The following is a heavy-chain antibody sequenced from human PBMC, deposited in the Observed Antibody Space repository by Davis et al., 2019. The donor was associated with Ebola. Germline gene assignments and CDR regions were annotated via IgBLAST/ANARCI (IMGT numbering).Heavy chain of an antibody. Sequence: ASVKVSCKASGYSFTSYEINWVRQATGQGLEWMGWMNPNSGNTGYAQKFQGRFSMTRTTSISTAFMELNSLRSEDTAVYYCTRGAAATLNDGMDVWGEGTTVTVSS. J-gene: IGHJ6*04. CDR1: GYSFTSYE. CDR3: TRGAAATLNDGMDV. V-gene: IGHV1-8*01. CDR2: MNPNSGNT. D-gene: IGHD6-25*01.